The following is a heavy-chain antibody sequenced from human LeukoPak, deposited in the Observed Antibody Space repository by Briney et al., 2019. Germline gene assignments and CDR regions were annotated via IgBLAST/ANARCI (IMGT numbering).Heavy chain of an antibody. J-gene: IGHJ4*02. CDR1: XYTFTSYG. Sequence: SCKASXYTFTSYGXSWVRQAPGQGLXWMGWISAYNGNTNYAQKLQGRVTMTTDTSTSTAYMELRSLRSDDTAVYYCARITVAGSFDYWGQGTLVTVSP. V-gene: IGHV1-18*04. CDR2: ISAYNGNT. CDR3: ARITVAGSFDY. D-gene: IGHD6-19*01.